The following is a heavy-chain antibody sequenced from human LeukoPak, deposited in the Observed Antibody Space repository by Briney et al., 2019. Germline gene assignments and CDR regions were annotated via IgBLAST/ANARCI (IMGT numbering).Heavy chain of an antibody. J-gene: IGHJ4*02. CDR1: EFSVGSNY. V-gene: IGHV3-7*01. CDR3: ARDRSSGWYGNYDY. D-gene: IGHD6-19*01. Sequence: GGSLRLSCAASEFSVGSNYMTWVRQAPGKGLEWVANIKQDGSEKYYVDSVKGRFTISRDNAKNSLYLQMNSLRAEDTAVYYCARDRSSGWYGNYDYWGQGTLVTVSS. CDR2: IKQDGSEK.